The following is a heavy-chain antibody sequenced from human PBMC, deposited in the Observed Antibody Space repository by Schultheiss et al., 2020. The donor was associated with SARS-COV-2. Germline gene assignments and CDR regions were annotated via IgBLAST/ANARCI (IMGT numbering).Heavy chain of an antibody. CDR2: VCTSGST. D-gene: IGHD1-14*01. CDR1: GGSISSYY. J-gene: IGHJ5*02. Sequence: SETLSLTCTVSGGSISSYYWSWIRQPAGKGLEWIGRVCTSGSTDYNPSLKSRVTISIDTPKNQFSLQLNSVTAADTAVYYCVRGRKWSSNLFRSHWFDPWGQGTLVTVSS. V-gene: IGHV4-4*07. CDR3: VRGRKWSSNLFRSHWFDP.